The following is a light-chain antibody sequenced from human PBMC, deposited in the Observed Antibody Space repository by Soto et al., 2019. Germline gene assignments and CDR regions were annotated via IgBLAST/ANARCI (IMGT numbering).Light chain of an antibody. CDR3: QQADSLPLT. Sequence: DIQLTQSPSSVSASVGDRVTITCRASRDISSWLAWYQQKPSQAPNILVFAASTLQRGVPTRFSGRGSGTEFTLTIDSLQPEDFATYYCQQADSLPLTFGGGTKVDIK. J-gene: IGKJ4*01. CDR2: AAS. V-gene: IGKV1-12*01. CDR1: RDISSW.